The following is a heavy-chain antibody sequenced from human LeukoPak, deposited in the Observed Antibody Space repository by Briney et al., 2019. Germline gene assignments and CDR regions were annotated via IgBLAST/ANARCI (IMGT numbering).Heavy chain of an antibody. CDR1: GGTFSSYA. V-gene: IGHV1-69*13. J-gene: IGHJ4*02. Sequence: GASVKVSCKASGGTFSSYAISWVRQAPGQGLEWMGGIIPIFGTANYAQKFQGRVTITADESTSTAYMELSSLRSEDTAVYYCARDSRYSSGWYLMVYGGQGTLVTVSS. CDR2: IIPIFGTA. D-gene: IGHD6-19*01. CDR3: ARDSRYSSGWYLMVY.